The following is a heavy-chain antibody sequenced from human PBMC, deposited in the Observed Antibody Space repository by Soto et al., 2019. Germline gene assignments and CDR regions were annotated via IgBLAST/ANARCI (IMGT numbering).Heavy chain of an antibody. CDR2: IYYSGNT. Sequence: SETLSLTCTVSGGSISSYYWSWIRQPPGKGLEWIGYIYYSGNTKYEPSLKSRVTISVDTSKDQFSLKVSSATAADTAVYYCARHSNRNYGLYYFDYWGLGALVTVS. CDR3: ARHSNRNYGLYYFDY. V-gene: IGHV4-59*08. D-gene: IGHD4-4*01. CDR1: GGSISSYY. J-gene: IGHJ4*02.